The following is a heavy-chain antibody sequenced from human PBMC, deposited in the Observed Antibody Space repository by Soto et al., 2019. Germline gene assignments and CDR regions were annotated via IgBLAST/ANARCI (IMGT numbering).Heavy chain of an antibody. V-gene: IGHV3-23*01. CDR3: VKGCFGLDG. D-gene: IGHD3-10*01. J-gene: IGHJ6*02. CDR1: GFTFSNCA. Sequence: GGSPRLSCATSGFTFSNCAMSWVRQAPGKGLEWVSLVSNSGVTTHYADSVKGRFTTSRDNFKNTLYLQMNSLRAEDTAVYYCVKGCFGLDGWGQGTTVTVSS. CDR2: VSNSGVTT.